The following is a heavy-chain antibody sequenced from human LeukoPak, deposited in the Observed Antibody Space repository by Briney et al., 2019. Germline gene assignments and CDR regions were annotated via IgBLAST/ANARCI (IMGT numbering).Heavy chain of an antibody. CDR1: GYTFTSYD. V-gene: IGHV1-8*01. CDR2: MNPNSGNT. J-gene: IGHJ4*02. D-gene: IGHD5/OR15-5a*01. Sequence: GASGKVSCKASGYTFTSYDINWVRRATGQGLEWMGWMNPNSGNTGYAQKFQGRVTMTRNTSISTAYMELSSLRSEDTAVYYCARVRIVSGYEWAYWGQGTLVTVSS. CDR3: ARVRIVSGYEWAY.